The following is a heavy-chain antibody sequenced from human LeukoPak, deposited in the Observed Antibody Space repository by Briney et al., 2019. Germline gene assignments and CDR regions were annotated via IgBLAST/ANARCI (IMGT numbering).Heavy chain of an antibody. CDR2: IKEDGSEK. V-gene: IGHV3-7*01. CDR3: ARARYGDF. J-gene: IGHJ4*02. D-gene: IGHD1-14*01. Sequence: TGGSLRLSCVASGFTIRDYWMTWVRQAPGKGLEWVANIKEDGSEKNYADSVKGRFTTSRDNSKNSVYLQMNSLRGEDTAVYYCARARYGDFWGQGNRVTVSS. CDR1: GFTIRDYW.